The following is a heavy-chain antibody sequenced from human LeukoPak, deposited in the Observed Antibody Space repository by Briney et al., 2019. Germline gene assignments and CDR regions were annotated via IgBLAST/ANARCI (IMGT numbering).Heavy chain of an antibody. V-gene: IGHV3-30*02. Sequence: DSVKGRFTISRDNSKNTLYLQMNSLRAEDTAVYYCAKDLDYYGSGRPHFDSWGQGTLVTVSS. J-gene: IGHJ4*02. CDR3: AKDLDYYGSGRPHFDS. D-gene: IGHD3-10*01.